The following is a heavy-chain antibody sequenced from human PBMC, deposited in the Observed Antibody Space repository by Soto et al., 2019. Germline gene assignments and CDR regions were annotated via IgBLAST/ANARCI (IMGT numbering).Heavy chain of an antibody. J-gene: IGHJ3*02. Sequence: PGGSLRLSCAASGFSFSSYAMTWVRQAPGKGLEWVSAISGSGGSTYYADSVKDRFTISRDNSKNTLYLQMNSLRAEDTAVYYCAKSLLLWFEEDAYYIWGRGSMVT. D-gene: IGHD3-10*01. V-gene: IGHV3-23*01. CDR1: GFSFSSYA. CDR2: ISGSGGST. CDR3: AKSLLLWFEEDAYYI.